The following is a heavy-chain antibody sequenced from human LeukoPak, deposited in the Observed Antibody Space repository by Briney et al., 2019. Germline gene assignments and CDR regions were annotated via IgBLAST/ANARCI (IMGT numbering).Heavy chain of an antibody. Sequence: SETLSLTCTVSGYSISNGYYWGWIRQPPGKGLEWIGSIYYSGSTYYNPSLKSRVTISVDTSKNQFSLKLSSVTAADTAVYYCARDQAMVLDYWGQGTTVTVSS. J-gene: IGHJ4*03. V-gene: IGHV4-38-2*02. D-gene: IGHD5-18*01. CDR2: IYYSGST. CDR3: ARDQAMVLDY. CDR1: GYSISNGYY.